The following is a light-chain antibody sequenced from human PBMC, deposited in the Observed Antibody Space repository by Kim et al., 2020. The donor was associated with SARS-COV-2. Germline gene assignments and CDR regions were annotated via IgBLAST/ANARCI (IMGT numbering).Light chain of an antibody. CDR1: KLGDKY. CDR2: QDN. Sequence: SYELTQPPSVSVSPGQTASITCSGDKLGDKYVHXYQQKSGQSPLLVMYQDNKRPSGIPERFSGSNSGNTATLTISGTQALDEADYYCQAWDSRTSVFGGG. CDR3: QAWDSRTSV. V-gene: IGLV3-1*01. J-gene: IGLJ3*02.